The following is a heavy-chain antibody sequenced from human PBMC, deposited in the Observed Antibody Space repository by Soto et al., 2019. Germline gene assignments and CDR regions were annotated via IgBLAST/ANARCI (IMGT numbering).Heavy chain of an antibody. D-gene: IGHD1-26*01. V-gene: IGHV4-59*01. CDR2: IYYSGST. CDR1: GGSISSYY. Sequence: SETLSLTCTVSGGSISSYYWSWIRQPPGKGLEWIGYIYYSGSTNYNPSLKSRVTISVDTSKNQFSLKLSSVTAADTAVYYCARDRVVGATEPYLRGVDAFDIWGQGTMVTVSS. CDR3: ARDRVVGATEPYLRGVDAFDI. J-gene: IGHJ3*02.